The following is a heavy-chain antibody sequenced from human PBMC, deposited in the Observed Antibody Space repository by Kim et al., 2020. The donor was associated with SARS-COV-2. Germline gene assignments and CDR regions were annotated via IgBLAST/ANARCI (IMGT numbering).Heavy chain of an antibody. Sequence: SGLTLVNPTQTLTLTCTFSGFSLSTSGVGVGWIRQPPGKSLEWLALIYWDDDKRYSPSLKSRITITKDTSKNQVVLTMTNMDPVDTATYYCAHSQYSSSSLFVFDYWGQGTLVTVSS. CDR1: GFSLSTSGVG. CDR2: IYWDDDK. CDR3: AHSQYSSSSLFVFDY. V-gene: IGHV2-5*02. D-gene: IGHD6-6*01. J-gene: IGHJ4*02.